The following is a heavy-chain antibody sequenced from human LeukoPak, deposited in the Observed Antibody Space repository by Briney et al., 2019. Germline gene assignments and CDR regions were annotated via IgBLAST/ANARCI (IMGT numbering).Heavy chain of an antibody. CDR2: IKQDGSDK. V-gene: IGHV3-7*01. CDR1: GFTFSACW. CDR3: TRDYRGKDV. Sequence: GGSLRLSCAASGFTFSACWMSWVRQAPGKGLEWVANIKQDGSDKFYADSMKGRFTISRDNAKNSVYLQMDSLRVEDTAVYYCTRDYRGKDVWGRGTTVTVSS. D-gene: IGHD3-16*02. J-gene: IGHJ6*02.